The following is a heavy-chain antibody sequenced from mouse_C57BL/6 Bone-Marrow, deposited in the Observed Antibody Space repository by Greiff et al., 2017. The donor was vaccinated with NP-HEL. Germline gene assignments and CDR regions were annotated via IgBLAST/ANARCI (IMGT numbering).Heavy chain of an antibody. Sequence: QVQLKESGAELVKPGASVKISCKASGYAFSSYWMNWVKQRPGKGLEWIGQIYPGDGDTNYNGKFKGKATLTADKSSSTAYMQRSSLTSEDSAVYFCASGAAQATYYFDYWGKGTTLTVSS. CDR2: IYPGDGDT. D-gene: IGHD3-2*02. V-gene: IGHV1-80*01. J-gene: IGHJ2*01. CDR1: GYAFSSYW. CDR3: ASGAAQATYYFDY.